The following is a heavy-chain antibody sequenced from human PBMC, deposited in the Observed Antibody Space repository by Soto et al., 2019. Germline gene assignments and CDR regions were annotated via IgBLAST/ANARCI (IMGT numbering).Heavy chain of an antibody. J-gene: IGHJ6*02. D-gene: IGHD3-3*01. CDR3: AREEGVAYYGMDV. CDR1: GFTFSSYA. Sequence: GGSLRLSCAASGFTFSSYAMHWVRQAPGKGLEWVAVISYDGSNKYYADSVKGRFTISRDNSKNTLYLQMNSLRAEDTAVYYCAREEGVAYYGMDVWGQGTTVTVSS. CDR2: ISYDGSNK. V-gene: IGHV3-30-3*01.